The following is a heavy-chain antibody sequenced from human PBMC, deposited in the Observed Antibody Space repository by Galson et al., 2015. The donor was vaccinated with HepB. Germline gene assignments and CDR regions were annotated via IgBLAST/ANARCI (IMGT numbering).Heavy chain of an antibody. CDR3: ARDNNWYYAPYFDY. Sequence: SLRLSCAASGFTFSSYWMSWVRQAPGKGLEWVANIKQDGSEKYYVDSVKGRFTISRDNAKNSLYLQMNSLRAEDTAVYYCARDNNWYYAPYFDYWGQGTLVTVPS. D-gene: IGHD1-7*01. J-gene: IGHJ4*02. CDR1: GFTFSSYW. V-gene: IGHV3-7*01. CDR2: IKQDGSEK.